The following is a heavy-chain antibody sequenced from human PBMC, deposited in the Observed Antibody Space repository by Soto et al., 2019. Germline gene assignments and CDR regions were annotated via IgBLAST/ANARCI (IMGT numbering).Heavy chain of an antibody. D-gene: IGHD6-13*01. V-gene: IGHV1-69*13. CDR1: GGTFSSYA. J-gene: IGHJ6*02. CDR3: ARGPRGPYKQQLVLTYYYGMGV. CDR2: IIPIFGTA. Sequence: SVKVSCKASGGTFSSYAISWVRQAPGQGLEWMGGIIPIFGTANYAQKFQGRVTITAYESTSTAYMELSSLRSEDTAVYYCARGPRGPYKQQLVLTYYYGMGVWGQGTTVTVSS.